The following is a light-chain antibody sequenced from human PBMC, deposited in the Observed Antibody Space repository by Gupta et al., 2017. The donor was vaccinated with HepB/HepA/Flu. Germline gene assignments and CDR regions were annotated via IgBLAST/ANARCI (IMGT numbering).Light chain of an antibody. Sequence: SSDLTQDPAVSVALGQTVSITCQGDSLRGFYASWYQQKPGQAPVLVIYGKNNRPSGIPDRFSGSSSGNTASLTITWAQAEDEADYYCNSRDSSGNHLVFGGGTKLTVL. CDR3: NSRDSSGNHLV. J-gene: IGLJ2*01. CDR1: SLRGFY. V-gene: IGLV3-19*01. CDR2: GKN.